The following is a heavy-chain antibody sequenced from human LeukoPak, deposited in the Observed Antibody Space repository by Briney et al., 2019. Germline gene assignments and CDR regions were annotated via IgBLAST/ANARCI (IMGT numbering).Heavy chain of an antibody. D-gene: IGHD3-10*01. CDR3: ARERVLRYYYGSGSDLDY. Sequence: SETLSLTCTVSGGSISSSSYYWAWIRQPPGKGLEWIGSIYYSGSTYYNPSLKSRVTISVDTSKNQFSLKLSSVTAADTAVYYCARERVLRYYYGSGSDLDYWGQGTLVTVSS. V-gene: IGHV4-39*07. CDR1: GGSISSSSYY. CDR2: IYYSGST. J-gene: IGHJ4*02.